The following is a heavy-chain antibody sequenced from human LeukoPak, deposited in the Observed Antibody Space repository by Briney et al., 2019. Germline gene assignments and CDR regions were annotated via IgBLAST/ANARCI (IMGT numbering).Heavy chain of an antibody. J-gene: IGHJ6*02. V-gene: IGHV4-34*01. D-gene: IGHD3-3*01. Sequence: SETLSLTCAVYGGSFSGYYWSWIRQPPGKGLEWIGEINHSGSTNYNPSLKSRVTISVDTSKNQFSLKLSSVTAADTAVYYCARGRIAIFGVVTYYYYYYGMDVWGQGTTVTVSS. CDR1: GGSFSGYY. CDR3: ARGRIAIFGVVTYYYYYYGMDV. CDR2: INHSGST.